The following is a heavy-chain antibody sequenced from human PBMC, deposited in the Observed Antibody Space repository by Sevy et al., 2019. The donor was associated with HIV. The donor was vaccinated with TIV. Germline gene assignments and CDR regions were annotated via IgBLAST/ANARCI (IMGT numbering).Heavy chain of an antibody. D-gene: IGHD3-16*02. CDR3: AREGRLGELSRYFDY. V-gene: IGHV3-30-3*01. CDR1: GFTFSSYA. Sequence: GGSLRISCAASGFTFSSYAMHWVRQAPGKGLEWVAVISYDGSNKYYADSVKGRFTISRDNSKNTLYLQMNSLRAEDTAAYYCAREGRLGELSRYFDYWGQGTLVTVSS. J-gene: IGHJ4*02. CDR2: ISYDGSNK.